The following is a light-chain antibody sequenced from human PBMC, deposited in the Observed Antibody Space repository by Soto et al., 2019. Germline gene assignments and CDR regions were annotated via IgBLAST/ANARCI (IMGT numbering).Light chain of an antibody. Sequence: QAVVPQPASGSGSPGQSSTISFTGTSSGVGGYNYVSWYQQHPGKAPKLMIYDVSNRPSGVSNRFSGSKSGNTASLTISGLEAEDEADYYCSSYTSSSTLVVFGGGTQLAVL. V-gene: IGLV2-14*01. J-gene: IGLJ2*01. CDR1: SSGVGGYNY. CDR3: SSYTSSSTLVV. CDR2: DVS.